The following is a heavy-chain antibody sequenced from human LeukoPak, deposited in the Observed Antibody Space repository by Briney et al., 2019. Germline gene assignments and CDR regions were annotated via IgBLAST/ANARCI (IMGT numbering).Heavy chain of an antibody. J-gene: IGHJ3*02. CDR1: GGSISNYY. D-gene: IGHD3-10*01. V-gene: IGHV4-59*08. CDR2: IHHSGST. CDR3: ARHGGMVRGFFDAFDI. Sequence: PSETLSLTCAVSGGSISNYYWSWIRQPPGTGLEWIGYIHHSGSTNYNPSLKSRVTISRDTSKKQFSLKLTSVTAADTAVYYCARHGGMVRGFFDAFDIWGQGTVVTVSS.